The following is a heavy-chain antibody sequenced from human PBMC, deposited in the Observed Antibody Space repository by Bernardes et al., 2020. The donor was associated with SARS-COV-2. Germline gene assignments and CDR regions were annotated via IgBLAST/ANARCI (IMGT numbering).Heavy chain of an antibody. CDR3: ARGLTGADDAFDI. CDR2: IYYSGST. Sequence: SETLSLTCTVSGGSISSYYWSWIRQPPGKGLEWIGYIYYSGSTNYNPSLKSRVTISVDTSKNQFSLKLSSVTAADTAVYYCARGLTGADDAFDIWGQGTMVTVSS. V-gene: IGHV4-59*01. J-gene: IGHJ3*02. CDR1: GGSISSYY. D-gene: IGHD7-27*01.